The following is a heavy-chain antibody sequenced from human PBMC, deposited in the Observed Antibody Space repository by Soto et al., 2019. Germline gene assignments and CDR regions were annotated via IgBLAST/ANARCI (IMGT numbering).Heavy chain of an antibody. D-gene: IGHD3-22*01. V-gene: IGHV3-23*01. CDR1: GFTFSSYA. Sequence: EVQLLESGGGLVQPGGSLRLSCAASGFTFSSYAMSWVRQAPGKGLEWVSAISGSGGSTYYADSVKGRFTISRDNSKNTLYLQMNSLRAEDTAVYYCAKDRLLSDIVVVITTRGMDVWGQGTTVTVSS. CDR2: ISGSGGST. J-gene: IGHJ6*02. CDR3: AKDRLLSDIVVVITTRGMDV.